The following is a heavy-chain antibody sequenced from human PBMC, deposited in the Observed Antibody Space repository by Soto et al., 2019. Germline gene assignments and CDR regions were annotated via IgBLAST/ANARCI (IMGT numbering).Heavy chain of an antibody. CDR1: GFTFRGDA. J-gene: IGHJ5*02. Sequence: EVQLLESGGDLVQPGGSLRLPCAASGFTFRGDAMSWVRQAPGKGLEWVSSISGSGEMTHYADSVKGRFTISRDNAKNTLYLQMESLRSDDTAVYYCARVVPGAEAWFGPWGQGTLVTVSS. CDR3: ARVVPGAEAWFGP. V-gene: IGHV3-23*01. CDR2: ISGSGEMT. D-gene: IGHD2-2*01.